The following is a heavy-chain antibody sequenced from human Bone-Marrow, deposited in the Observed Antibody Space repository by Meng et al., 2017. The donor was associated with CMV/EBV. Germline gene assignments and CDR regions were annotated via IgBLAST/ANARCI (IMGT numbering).Heavy chain of an antibody. J-gene: IGHJ4*02. Sequence: SVKVSCKASGGTFSSYATSWVRQAPGQGLEWMGGIIPIFGTANYAQKFQGRVTITTDESTSTAYMELSSLRSEDTAVYYCAGGLYSSSWYGSDYFDYWGQGTLVTVSS. D-gene: IGHD6-13*01. CDR3: AGGLYSSSWYGSDYFDY. V-gene: IGHV1-69*05. CDR1: GGTFSSYA. CDR2: IIPIFGTA.